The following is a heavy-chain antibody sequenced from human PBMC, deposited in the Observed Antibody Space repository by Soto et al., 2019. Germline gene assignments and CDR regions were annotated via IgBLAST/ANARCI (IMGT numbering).Heavy chain of an antibody. CDR2: IYYSGST. Sequence: PSETLSLTCTVSCGSISSSSYYWGWIRQPPGKGLEWIGSIYYSGSTYYNPSFKSRVTISVDTSKNQFSLKLSSVTAADTAVYYCASGQGYCSSTSCYTDYYYYGMDVWGQGTTVTAPS. CDR3: ASGQGYCSSTSCYTDYYYYGMDV. V-gene: IGHV4-39*01. CDR1: CGSISSSSYY. J-gene: IGHJ6*02. D-gene: IGHD2-2*02.